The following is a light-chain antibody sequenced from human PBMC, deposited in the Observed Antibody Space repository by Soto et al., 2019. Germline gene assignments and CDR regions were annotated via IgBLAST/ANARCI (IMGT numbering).Light chain of an antibody. Sequence: AIRMTQSPSSFSASTGDRVTITCRASQGISSYLAWYQQKPGKAPKLLIYAASTLQSGVPSRFSGSGSGQDFNLTISCLQSEDFATYYCQQYYSYPSLNFGGGTKVDI. V-gene: IGKV1-8*01. J-gene: IGKJ4*01. CDR1: QGISSY. CDR2: AAS. CDR3: QQYYSYPSLN.